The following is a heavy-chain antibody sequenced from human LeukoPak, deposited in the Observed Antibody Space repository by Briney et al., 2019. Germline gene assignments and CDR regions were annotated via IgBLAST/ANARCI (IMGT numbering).Heavy chain of an antibody. CDR1: GFTFSSYW. V-gene: IGHV3-7*01. CDR3: ARDHRVVVTGGDAFDI. D-gene: IGHD2-21*02. J-gene: IGHJ3*02. Sequence: GGSLRLSCAASGFTFSSYWMSWVRQAPGKGLEWVANIKQDGSEKYYVDSVKGRFTISRDNAKNSLYLQMNSLRAEDTAVYYCARDHRVVVTGGDAFDIWGQGTMVTVSS. CDR2: IKQDGSEK.